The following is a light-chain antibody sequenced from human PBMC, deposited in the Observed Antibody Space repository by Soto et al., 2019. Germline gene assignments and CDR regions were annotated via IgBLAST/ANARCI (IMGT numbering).Light chain of an antibody. CDR3: SSYTSSSTFV. CDR2: DVS. Sequence: QAVVTQPASVSGSPGQSITISCTGTSSDVGGYNYVSWYLQHPGKAPKLMIYDVSNRPSGVSNRFSGSKSGNTASLTISGLQAEDEADYYCSSYTSSSTFVFGGGTKVTVL. CDR1: SSDVGGYNY. J-gene: IGLJ2*01. V-gene: IGLV2-14*01.